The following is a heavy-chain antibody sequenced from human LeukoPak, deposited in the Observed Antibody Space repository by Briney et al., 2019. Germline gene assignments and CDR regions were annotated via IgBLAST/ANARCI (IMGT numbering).Heavy chain of an antibody. CDR1: GGSFTTYY. CDR2: IHTSGST. J-gene: IGHJ4*02. D-gene: IGHD3-22*01. Sequence: SETLSLTCTVSGGSFTTYYWSWIRQPAGKGLEWIGRIHTSGSTNYNPSLKSRVTMSVDTSKNQFSLKLSSVTAADTAVYYCARDRYYYDSSARYFDYWGQGTLVTVSS. V-gene: IGHV4-4*07. CDR3: ARDRYYYDSSARYFDY.